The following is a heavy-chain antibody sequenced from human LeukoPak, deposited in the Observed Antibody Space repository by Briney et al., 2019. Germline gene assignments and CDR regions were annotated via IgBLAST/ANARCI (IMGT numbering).Heavy chain of an antibody. CDR2: IYYSGST. D-gene: IGHD3-3*01. J-gene: IGHJ4*02. V-gene: IGHV4-39*07. CDR3: ARGSLADFWSGYYGR. CDR1: GGSISSSSYY. Sequence: SETLSLTCTVSGGSISSSSYYWGWIRQPPGKGLEWIGSIYYSGSTYYNPSLKSRVTISVDTSKNQFSLKLSSVTAADTAVYYCARGSLADFWSGYYGRWGQGTLVTVSS.